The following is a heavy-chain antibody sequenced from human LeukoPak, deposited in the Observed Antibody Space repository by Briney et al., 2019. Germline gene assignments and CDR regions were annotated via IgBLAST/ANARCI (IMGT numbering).Heavy chain of an antibody. V-gene: IGHV4-39*01. CDR1: GGSLSSSSYY. CDR2: IYYSGST. J-gene: IGHJ4*02. Sequence: SETLSLTCTVSGGSLSSSSYYWGWIRQPPGKGLEWIGSIYYSGSTYYNPSLKSRVTISVDTSKNQFSLKLSSVTAADTAFYYCARALGGYYGLFDYWGQGTLVTVSS. CDR3: ARALGGYYGLFDY. D-gene: IGHD3-22*01.